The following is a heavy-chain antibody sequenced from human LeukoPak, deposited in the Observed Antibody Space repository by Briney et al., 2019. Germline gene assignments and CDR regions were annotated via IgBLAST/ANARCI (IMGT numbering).Heavy chain of an antibody. CDR3: ARGGSSGWSYYFDY. V-gene: IGHV4-59*01. J-gene: IGHJ4*02. CDR2: IYYSGST. Sequence: SETLSLTCTVSGGSISSYYWSWIRQPPGKGLEWIGYIYYSGSTNYNPSLKSRVTISVDTSKNQFSLKLSSVTAAGTAVYYCARGGSSGWSYYFDYWGQGTLVTVSS. D-gene: IGHD6-19*01. CDR1: GGSISSYY.